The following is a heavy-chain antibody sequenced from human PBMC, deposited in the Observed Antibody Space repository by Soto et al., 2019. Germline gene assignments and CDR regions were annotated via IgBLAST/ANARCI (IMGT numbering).Heavy chain of an antibody. CDR3: TRDQGGSYDSWFDP. CDR1: TFSMYS. D-gene: IGHD1-26*01. V-gene: IGHV3-21*01. Sequence: EVQVVESGGGLVKPGGSLRLSCNFTFSMYSMNWVRQAPGKGLEWVASISSGSAFIKYADSVKGRFSISSDNAKNSVSLQMNSLRAEDTAMCYCTRDQGGSYDSWFDPWGRGTLVTVSS. CDR2: ISSGSAFI. J-gene: IGHJ5*02.